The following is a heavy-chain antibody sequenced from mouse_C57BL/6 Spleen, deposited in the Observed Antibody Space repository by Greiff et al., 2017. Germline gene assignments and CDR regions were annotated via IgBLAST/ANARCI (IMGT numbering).Heavy chain of an antibody. CDR2: IYPGDGDT. Sequence: QVQLQQSGPELVKPGASVKISCKASGYAFSSSWMNWVKQRPGKGLEWIGRIYPGDGDTNYNGKFKGKATLTADKSSSTAYMQLSSLTSEDSAVYFCARYASAYISGGFAYWGQGTLVTVSA. D-gene: IGHD1-3*01. J-gene: IGHJ3*01. CDR3: ARYASAYISGGFAY. CDR1: GYAFSSSW. V-gene: IGHV1-82*01.